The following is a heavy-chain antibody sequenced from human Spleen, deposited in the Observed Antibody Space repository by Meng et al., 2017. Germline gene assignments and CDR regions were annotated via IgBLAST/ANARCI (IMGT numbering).Heavy chain of an antibody. CDR2: IYTSGST. D-gene: IGHD3-22*01. V-gene: IGHV4-61*02. Sequence: LRLSCTVSGGSISSGSYYWSWIRQPAGKGLEWIGRIYTSGSTNYNPSLKSRVTISVDTSKNQFSLTLSSVTAADTAVYYCARQSDYYDSTGWNYYFHYWGQGTLVTVSS. CDR3: ARQSDYYDSTGWNYYFHY. J-gene: IGHJ4*02. CDR1: GGSISSGSYY.